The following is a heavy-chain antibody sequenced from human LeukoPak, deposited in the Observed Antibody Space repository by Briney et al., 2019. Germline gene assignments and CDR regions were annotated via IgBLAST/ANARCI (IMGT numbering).Heavy chain of an antibody. D-gene: IGHD1-26*01. CDR2: ISYSGIT. J-gene: IGHJ5*02. CDR1: VGSMSNSNYY. CDR3: ARQKGATHNWFDP. Sequence: PSETLSLTCTVSVGSMSNSNYYWGWIRQPPGKGLEWIGSISYSGITYYDPSLESRVTISVDTSKTHFSLRLSSVTAADTAVYYCARQKGATHNWFDPWGQGTLVTVSS. V-gene: IGHV4-39*01.